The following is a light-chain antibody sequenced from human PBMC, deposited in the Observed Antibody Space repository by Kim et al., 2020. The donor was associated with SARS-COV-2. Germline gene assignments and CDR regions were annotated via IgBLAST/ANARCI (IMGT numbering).Light chain of an antibody. J-gene: IGKJ2*02. CDR2: GGS. CDR1: QNINIF. CDR3: QQTYTTPRT. Sequence: DIQMTQSPSSLPASVGDRVTITCRTSQNINIFLNWYQQKPGKAPNLLIYGGSTLQSGVPSRFTGSGSGTSFSLTIRGLQPEDFASYYCQQTYTTPRTFGQGTKVDIK. V-gene: IGKV1-39*01.